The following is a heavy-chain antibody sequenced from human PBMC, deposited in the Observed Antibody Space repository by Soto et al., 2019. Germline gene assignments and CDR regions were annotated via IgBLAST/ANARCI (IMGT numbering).Heavy chain of an antibody. CDR3: ARGLWGYSYGYYRIGDY. CDR1: GFTFSSYA. V-gene: IGHV3-30-3*01. Sequence: GGSLRLSCAASGFTFSSYAMHWVRQAPGKGLEWVAVISYDGSNKYYADSVKGRFTISRDNSKNTLYLQMNSLRAEDTAVYYCARGLWGYSYGYYRIGDYWGQGTLVTVSS. J-gene: IGHJ4*02. D-gene: IGHD5-18*01. CDR2: ISYDGSNK.